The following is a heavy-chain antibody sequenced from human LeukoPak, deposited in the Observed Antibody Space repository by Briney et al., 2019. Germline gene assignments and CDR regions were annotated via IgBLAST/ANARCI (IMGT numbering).Heavy chain of an antibody. CDR2: FYYTGST. V-gene: IGHV4-59*02. CDR3: ARGNWGSDY. J-gene: IGHJ4*02. Sequence: PADTLSLICTVSGGSVTIHYCSSIRQPPGRGREWIGFFYYTGSTDYNPSLKSRVTMSVDTSKNQFSLKLSSVTAADTAVYYWARGNWGSDYWGQGTLVTVSS. D-gene: IGHD7-27*01. CDR1: GGSVTIHY.